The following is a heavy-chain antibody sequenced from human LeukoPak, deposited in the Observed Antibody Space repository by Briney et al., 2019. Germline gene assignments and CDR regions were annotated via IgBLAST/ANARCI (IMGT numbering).Heavy chain of an antibody. CDR3: ASFGITIFGVVMHAFDI. J-gene: IGHJ3*02. Sequence: GGSLRLSCAASGFTFSSYAMHWVRQAPGKGLEWVAVISYDGSNKYYADSVKGRFTISRDNSKNTLYLQMNSLRAEDTAVYYCASFGITIFGVVMHAFDIWGQGTMVTVSS. CDR2: ISYDGSNK. V-gene: IGHV3-30*04. CDR1: GFTFSSYA. D-gene: IGHD3-3*01.